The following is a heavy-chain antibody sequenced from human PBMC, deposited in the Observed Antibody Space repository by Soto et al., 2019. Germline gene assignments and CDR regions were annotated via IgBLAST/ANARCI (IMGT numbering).Heavy chain of an antibody. CDR2: SYWNDDR. D-gene: IGHD3-3*02. CDR3: IYRRASWDYHGLDV. V-gene: IGHV2-5*01. J-gene: IGHJ6*02. CDR1: GFSLTTGGVG. Sequence: QFTLKESGPTVVKPTETLTLTCTFSGFSLTTGGVGVGWIPQPPGRSPEWLAVSYWNDDRRRSPSLEHRLTITKDTSKNQVVLTMTNMDPVDTATYYCIYRRASWDYHGLDVWGQGIPVTVSS.